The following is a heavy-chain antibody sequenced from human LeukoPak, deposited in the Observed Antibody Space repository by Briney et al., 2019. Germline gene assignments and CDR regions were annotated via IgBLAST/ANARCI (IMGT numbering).Heavy chain of an antibody. CDR3: ARDNQYCSSTSCYGAFDI. CDR2: IHYSGST. V-gene: IGHV4-61*01. CDR1: GGSVSSGSYY. Sequence: SETLSLTCTVSGGSVSSGSYYWSWIRQPPGKGLEWIGYIHYSGSTNYNPSLKSRVTISVDTSKNQFSLKLSSVTAADTAVYYCARDNQYCSSTSCYGAFDIWGQGAMVTVSS. D-gene: IGHD2-2*01. J-gene: IGHJ3*02.